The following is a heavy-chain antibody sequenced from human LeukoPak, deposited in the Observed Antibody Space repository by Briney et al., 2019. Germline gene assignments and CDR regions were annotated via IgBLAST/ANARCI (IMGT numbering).Heavy chain of an antibody. J-gene: IGHJ4*02. CDR2: ISYSGGT. CDR3: ARDLDNSGWYVFDY. D-gene: IGHD6-19*01. CDR1: GGSISRYY. V-gene: IGHV4-59*12. Sequence: KPSETLSFTCTVSGGSISRYYWSWIRQPPGKGLEWIGYISYSGGTNYNPSHKSRVTISVDTSKNQHSLKLSSVTAADTAVYYCARDLDNSGWYVFDYWGQGNLVTVSS.